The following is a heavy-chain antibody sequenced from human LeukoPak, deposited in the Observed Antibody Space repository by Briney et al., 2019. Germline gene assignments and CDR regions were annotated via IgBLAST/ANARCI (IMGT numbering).Heavy chain of an antibody. CDR3: STLTSRGLSDS. V-gene: IGHV3-15*07. J-gene: IGHJ4*02. CDR2: IKSKADGETI. CDR1: GFPFNVYS. D-gene: IGHD1-20*01. Sequence: PGGSLRLSCAASGFPFNVYSMHWVRQAPGKGLEWVGRIKSKADGETIDYAAPVKGRFTFSRDDSKNMLYLQMNSLKSEDTAVYYCSTLTSRGLSDSWGQGTLVTVSS.